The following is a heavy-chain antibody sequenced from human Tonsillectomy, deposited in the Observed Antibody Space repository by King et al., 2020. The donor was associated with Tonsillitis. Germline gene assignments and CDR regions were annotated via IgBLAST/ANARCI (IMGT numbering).Heavy chain of an antibody. J-gene: IGHJ5*02. Sequence: QLVQSGAEVKKPGASVKVSCKASGYTFTSYYMHWVRQAPGQGLEWMGIINPSGGSTSYAQKFQGRVTMTRDTSTSTVYMELSSLGSEDTAVYYCARVGGGGITTNWFDPWGQGTLVTVSS. CDR2: INPSGGST. D-gene: IGHD3-16*01. CDR3: ARVGGGGITTNWFDP. V-gene: IGHV1-46*03. CDR1: GYTFTSYY.